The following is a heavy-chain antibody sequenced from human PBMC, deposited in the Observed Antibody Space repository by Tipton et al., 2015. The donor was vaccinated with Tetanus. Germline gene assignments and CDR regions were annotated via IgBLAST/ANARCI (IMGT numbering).Heavy chain of an antibody. J-gene: IGHJ6*02. CDR3: ARELDCSGGGCYSYGLGV. D-gene: IGHD2-15*01. V-gene: IGHV3-7*01. CDR1: GFTFSNYW. Sequence: GSLRLSCSASGFTFSNYWMSWVRQAPGKGLEWVANIKKDESEKDYVDSVKGRFTISRDNAKNSLYLQMNSMTVEDTAVYYCARELDCSGGGCYSYGLGVWGQGTTVTVSS. CDR2: IKKDESEK.